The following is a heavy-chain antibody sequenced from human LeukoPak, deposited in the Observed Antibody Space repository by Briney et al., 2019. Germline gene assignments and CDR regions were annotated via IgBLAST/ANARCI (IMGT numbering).Heavy chain of an antibody. J-gene: IGHJ4*02. CDR3: ARSPRAAGTRGYFDY. CDR2: IYPGDSDT. CDR1: GYSFTSYW. D-gene: IGHD6-13*01. Sequence: GESLKISCKGSGYSFTSYWIGWVRQMPGKGLEWMGIIYPGDSDTRYSPSFQGQVTISADKSISTAYLQWSSLKASDTAMYYCARSPRAAGTRGYFDYWGQGTLVTVSS. V-gene: IGHV5-51*01.